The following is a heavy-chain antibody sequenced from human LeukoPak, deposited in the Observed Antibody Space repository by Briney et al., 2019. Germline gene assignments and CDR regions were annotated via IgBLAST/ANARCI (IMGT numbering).Heavy chain of an antibody. V-gene: IGHV3-49*04. CDR1: GFTFGDYA. J-gene: IGHJ4*02. D-gene: IGHD2-8*01. CDR2: IRSKAYGGTT. Sequence: GGSLRLSCTASGFTFGDYAMSWVRQAPGKGLEWVGFIRSKAYGGTTEYAASVKGRFTISRDDSKSIAYLQMNSLKTEDTAVHYCTKDCTNGVCYTGLLGYWGQGTLVTVS. CDR3: TKDCTNGVCYTGLLGY.